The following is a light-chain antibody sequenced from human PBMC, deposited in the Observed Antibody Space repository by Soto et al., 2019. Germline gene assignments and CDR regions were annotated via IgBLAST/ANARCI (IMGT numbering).Light chain of an antibody. V-gene: IGKV1-13*02. Sequence: AIQLTQSPSSLSASVGDRVTITCRASQGISSALAWYQQKPGKAPKLLIYDASSLESGVPSRFSGSGSGTDFTLTISSLQPEDFATYYCQQFKRDPYMYTFGQGTKLEIK. CDR1: QGISSA. CDR3: QQFKRDPYMYT. CDR2: DAS. J-gene: IGKJ2*01.